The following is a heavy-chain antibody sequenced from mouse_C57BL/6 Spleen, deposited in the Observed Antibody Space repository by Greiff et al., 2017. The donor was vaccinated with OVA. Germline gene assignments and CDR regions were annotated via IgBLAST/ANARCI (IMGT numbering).Heavy chain of an antibody. CDR3: ARNSNYFFYAMDY. CDR1: GFSLTSYG. D-gene: IGHD2-5*01. CDR2: IWSGGST. V-gene: IGHV2-2*01. Sequence: VHLVESGPGLVQPSQSLSITCTVSGFSLTSYGVHWVRQSPGKGLEWLGVIWSGGSTDYNAAFISRLSISKDNSKSQVFFKMNSLQADDTAIYYCARNSNYFFYAMDYWGQGTSVTVSS. J-gene: IGHJ4*01.